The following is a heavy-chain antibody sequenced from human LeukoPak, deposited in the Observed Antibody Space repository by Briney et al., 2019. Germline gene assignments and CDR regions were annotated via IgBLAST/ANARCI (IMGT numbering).Heavy chain of an antibody. CDR2: ISYDGSNK. CDR1: GFTFSSYG. CDR3: AKGPGRGDYDSSGRIDY. Sequence: GGSLRLSCAAPGFTFSSYGMHWVRQAPGKGLEWVAVISYDGSNKYYADSVKGRFTISRDNSKNTLYLQMNSLRAEDTAVYYCAKGPGRGDYDSSGRIDYWGQGTLVTVSS. J-gene: IGHJ4*02. V-gene: IGHV3-30*18. D-gene: IGHD3-22*01.